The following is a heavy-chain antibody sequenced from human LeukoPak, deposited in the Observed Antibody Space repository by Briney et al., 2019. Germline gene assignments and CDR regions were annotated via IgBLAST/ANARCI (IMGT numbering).Heavy chain of an antibody. V-gene: IGHV1-18*01. CDR2: ISAYNGNT. Sequence: ASVKVSCKASGYTFTSYGISWVRQAPGQGLELMGWISAYNGNTNYAQKLQGRVTMTTDTSTSTAYMELRSLRSDDTAVYYCARIIYYGSGSYYSDFDYWGQGTLVTVSS. CDR3: ARIIYYGSGSYYSDFDY. CDR1: GYTFTSYG. J-gene: IGHJ4*02. D-gene: IGHD3-10*01.